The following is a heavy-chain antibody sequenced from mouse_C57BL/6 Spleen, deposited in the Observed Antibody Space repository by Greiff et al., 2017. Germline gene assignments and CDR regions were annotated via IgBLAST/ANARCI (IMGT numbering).Heavy chain of an antibody. CDR2: IDPSDSYT. D-gene: IGHD1-1*01. CDR3: ARLGMGSLFITTAVARGCY. V-gene: IGHV1-69*01. CDR1: GYTFTSYW. Sequence: QVQLQQPGAELVMPGASVKLSCKASGYTFTSYWMHWLKQRPGQGLEWIGEIDPSDSYTNYNQKFKGKSTLTVDKSSSTAYMQLSSLTSEDSAVYYCARLGMGSLFITTAVARGCYWGQGTSVTVSS. J-gene: IGHJ4*01.